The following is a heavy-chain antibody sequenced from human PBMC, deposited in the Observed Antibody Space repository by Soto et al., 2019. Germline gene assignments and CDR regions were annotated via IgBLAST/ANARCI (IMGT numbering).Heavy chain of an antibody. J-gene: IGHJ5*02. V-gene: IGHV3-9*01. Sequence: EAQLVESGGGLVQPGGSLRLSCAFSGFSFDEHALHWVRQAPGKGLEWVAGLLWHGDRPGYADSVKGRFTISRDSAKDFLYLQMNSLRTEDTALYYCGKDLTPGGRESWGQGTRVTVSS. CDR2: LLWHGDRP. D-gene: IGHD2-15*01. CDR3: GKDLTPGGRES. CDR1: GFSFDEHA.